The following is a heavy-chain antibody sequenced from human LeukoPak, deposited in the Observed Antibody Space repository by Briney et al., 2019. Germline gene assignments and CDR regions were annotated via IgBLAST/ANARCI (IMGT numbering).Heavy chain of an antibody. J-gene: IGHJ5*02. CDR1: GYSFTTYW. CDR2: IYPGDSDT. V-gene: IGHV5-51*01. Sequence: GESLKISCKASGYSFTTYWIGWVRQMPGKGLEWMGIIYPGDSDTRYSPSFQGQVTISADKSISTAYLQWSSLKASDTAMYYCARGDYDILTGYPSAPLNWFDPWGQGTLVTVSS. D-gene: IGHD3-9*01. CDR3: ARGDYDILTGYPSAPLNWFDP.